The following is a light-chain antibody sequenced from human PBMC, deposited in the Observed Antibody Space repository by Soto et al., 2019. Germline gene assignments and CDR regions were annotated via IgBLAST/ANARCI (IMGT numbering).Light chain of an antibody. CDR1: QNINKW. CDR3: QQYDTFPRT. Sequence: DIHMTQSPSSLSAAGGDIVVITWRASQNINKWLAWYQQKPGKAPKFLIYDASTLETGVPSRFSGSGSGTEFTLTISSLQPDDFATFYCQQYDTFPRTFGQGTKVDIK. J-gene: IGKJ1*01. CDR2: DAS. V-gene: IGKV1-5*01.